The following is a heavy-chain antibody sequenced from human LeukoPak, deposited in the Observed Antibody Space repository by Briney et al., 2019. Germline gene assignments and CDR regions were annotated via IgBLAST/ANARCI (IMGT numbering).Heavy chain of an antibody. V-gene: IGHV3-30-3*01. Sequence: ERSLRLSCAASGFTFSSYAMHWVRQAPGKGLEWVAVISYDGSNKYYADSVKGRFTISRDNSKNTLYLQMNSLRAEDTAVYYCAREAYLRFLEWGPYYFDYWGQGTLVTVSS. CDR2: ISYDGSNK. CDR1: GFTFSSYA. D-gene: IGHD3-3*01. CDR3: AREAYLRFLEWGPYYFDY. J-gene: IGHJ4*02.